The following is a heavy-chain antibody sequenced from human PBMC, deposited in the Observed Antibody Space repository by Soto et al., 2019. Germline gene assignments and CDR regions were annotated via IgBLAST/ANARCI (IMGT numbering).Heavy chain of an antibody. CDR2: VSASGGGT. Sequence: GVSLRLSCAASGFTFSSYAMNWVRQAPGKGLDWVAGVSASGGGTSYADSVKGRFTISRDNSKDTLYLQMNSLRAEDTAVYYCAKSSSRAHYYAMDVWGQGTTVTVSS. CDR3: AKSSSRAHYYAMDV. V-gene: IGHV3-23*01. CDR1: GFTFSSYA. D-gene: IGHD2-2*01. J-gene: IGHJ6*02.